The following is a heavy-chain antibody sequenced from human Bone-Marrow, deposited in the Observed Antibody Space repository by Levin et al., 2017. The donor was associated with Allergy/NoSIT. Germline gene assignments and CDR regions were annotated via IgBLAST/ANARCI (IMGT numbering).Heavy chain of an antibody. CDR3: AKDSETGDTATTDEQFDH. J-gene: IGHJ4*02. V-gene: IGHV3-9*01. D-gene: IGHD5-18*01. CDR2: IRWNSGKI. CDR1: GFNFDDFA. Sequence: GGSLRLSCAASGFNFDDFAMHWVRQRPGKGLEWVSGIRWNSGKIAYADAVRGRFTISRDNAGNSLYLQMSSLRTDDTAFYYFAKDSETGDTATTDEQFDHRGQGTMVSVSS.